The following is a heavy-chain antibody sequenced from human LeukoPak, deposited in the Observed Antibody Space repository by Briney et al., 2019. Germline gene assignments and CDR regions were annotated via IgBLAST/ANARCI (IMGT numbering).Heavy chain of an antibody. CDR3: ASGITIFGVVAGDYYYMDV. Sequence: SVKVSCKASGYTFTSYGISWVRQAPGQGLEWMGGIIPIFGTANYAQKFQGRVTITTDESTSTAYMELSSLRSEDTAVYYCASGITIFGVVAGDYYYMDVWGKGTTVTVSS. D-gene: IGHD3-3*01. J-gene: IGHJ6*03. V-gene: IGHV1-69*05. CDR2: IIPIFGTA. CDR1: GYTFTSYG.